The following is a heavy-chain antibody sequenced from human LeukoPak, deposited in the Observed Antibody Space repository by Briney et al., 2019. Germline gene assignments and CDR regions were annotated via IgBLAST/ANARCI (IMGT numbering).Heavy chain of an antibody. Sequence: SGGSLRLSCAASGFTFSSYWMHWVRQAPGKGLVWFSRINTDGSSTSYADSVKGRFTISRDNSKNTLYLQMNSLRAEDTAVYYCAKDPSIRRGSYVGGVAFDIWGQGTMVTVSS. CDR1: GFTFSSYW. CDR3: AKDPSIRRGSYVGGVAFDI. J-gene: IGHJ3*02. D-gene: IGHD1-26*01. CDR2: INTDGSST. V-gene: IGHV3-74*01.